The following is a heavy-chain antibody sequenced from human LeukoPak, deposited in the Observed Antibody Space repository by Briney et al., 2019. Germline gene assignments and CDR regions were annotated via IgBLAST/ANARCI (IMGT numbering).Heavy chain of an antibody. CDR1: GFTFSSYA. J-gene: IGHJ4*02. D-gene: IGHD2-15*01. CDR3: AKVWGVVVAAPFDY. CDR2: ISGSGGST. Sequence: PGGSLRLSCAASGFTFSSYAMSWVRQAPGKGLEWVSAISGSGGSTYYADSVKGRFTISRDNSKNTLYLQMNSLRAEDTAVYYWAKVWGVVVAAPFDYWGQGTLVTVSS. V-gene: IGHV3-23*01.